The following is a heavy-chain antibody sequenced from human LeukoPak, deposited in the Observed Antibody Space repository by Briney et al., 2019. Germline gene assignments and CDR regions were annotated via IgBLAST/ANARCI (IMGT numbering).Heavy chain of an antibody. CDR1: GFTVSSNY. CDR3: ARSGSDSSSLTFDY. Sequence: GGSLRLSCAASGFTVSSNYMSWVRQAPGKGLEWVSVIYGGGSTYYADSVKGRFTISRDNSKNTLYLQMNSLRAEDTAVYYCARSGSDSSSLTFDYWGQGTLVTVSS. J-gene: IGHJ4*02. V-gene: IGHV3-53*01. D-gene: IGHD6-13*01. CDR2: IYGGGST.